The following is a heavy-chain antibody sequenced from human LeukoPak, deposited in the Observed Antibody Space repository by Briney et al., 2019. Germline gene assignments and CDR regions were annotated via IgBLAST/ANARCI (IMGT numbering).Heavy chain of an antibody. CDR3: AKGQWLTRGSYYFDY. CDR2: ISYDGSNK. J-gene: IGHJ4*02. D-gene: IGHD6-19*01. V-gene: IGHV3-30*18. CDR1: GFTFSSYG. Sequence: PGRSLRLSCAASGFTFSSYGMHWVRQAPGKGLEWVAVISYDGSNKYYADSVKGRFTISRDNSKNTLYLQMNSLRAEDTAVYYCAKGQWLTRGSYYFDYWGQGTLVTVSS.